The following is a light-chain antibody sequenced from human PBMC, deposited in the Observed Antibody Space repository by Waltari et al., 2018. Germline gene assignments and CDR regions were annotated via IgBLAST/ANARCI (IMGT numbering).Light chain of an antibody. CDR1: QRVSSY. V-gene: IGKV3-11*01. CDR2: DAP. J-gene: IGKJ2*01. Sequence: EIVLTQSPATLSLSPGDRATLSCRASQRVSSYLAWYQQKPGQAPWVLIYDAPNRATGIPARFSGSGSGTDFTLTISSLEPEDFAVYYCQQRSNWPPRYTFGQGTKLEIK. CDR3: QQRSNWPPRYT.